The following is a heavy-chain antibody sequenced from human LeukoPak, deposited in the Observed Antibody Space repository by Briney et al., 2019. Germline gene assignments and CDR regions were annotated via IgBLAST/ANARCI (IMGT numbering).Heavy chain of an antibody. CDR2: IKQDGSEK. D-gene: IGHD3-16*01. CDR1: GFTFSTYW. CDR3: ARDGGLDAFDI. J-gene: IGHJ3*02. Sequence: GGSLRLSCAASGFTFSTYWMSWVRQAPGKGLEWVANIKQDGSEKYYVDSVSGRFTISRDNAKNSLYLQMNSLRAEDTAVYYCARDGGLDAFDIWGQGTMVTVSS. V-gene: IGHV3-7*01.